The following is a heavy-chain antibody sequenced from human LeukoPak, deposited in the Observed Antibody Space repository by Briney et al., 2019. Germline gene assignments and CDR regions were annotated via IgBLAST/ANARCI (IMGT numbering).Heavy chain of an antibody. Sequence: GGSLRLSCAASGFIFKTYTMTWVRQAPGKGLEWVSSITGDCKYITYADSVKGRFTISRDNAKNSLYLQVASLGGDDTATYYCAREGNDYYYDQSGQGTLVTVSP. CDR1: GFIFKTYT. V-gene: IGHV3-21*01. CDR3: AREGNDYYYDQ. D-gene: IGHD3-16*01. CDR2: ITGDCKYI. J-gene: IGHJ4*02.